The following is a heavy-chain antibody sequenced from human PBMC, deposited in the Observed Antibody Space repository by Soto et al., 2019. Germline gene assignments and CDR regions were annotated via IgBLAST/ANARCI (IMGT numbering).Heavy chain of an antibody. J-gene: IGHJ4*02. V-gene: IGHV4-59*01. D-gene: IGHD1-26*01. CDR3: ARHGGSYSFDY. CDR2: IYYTGST. Sequence: SETLSLTCTVSGGSISSYYWSWIRQPPGKGLEWIAYIYYTGSTNYNPSLKSRVTLSADTSKNQFSLKLSSVTAADTAMYYCARHGGSYSFDYWGQGTLVTVSS. CDR1: GGSISSYY.